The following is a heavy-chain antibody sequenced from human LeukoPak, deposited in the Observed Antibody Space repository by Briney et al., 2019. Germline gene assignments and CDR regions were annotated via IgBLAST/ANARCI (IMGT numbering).Heavy chain of an antibody. J-gene: IGHJ4*02. CDR3: ARESWQLGPDYYFDY. D-gene: IGHD6-6*01. V-gene: IGHV3-30*03. CDR1: GFTFSGHG. Sequence: PGGSLRLSCAASGFTFSGHGMHWVRQAPGKGLEWVAVISYDGSKEYYVDSVKGRLTIPRDNSKNTLYLQMNSLRAEDTAVYYCARESWQLGPDYYFDYWGQGTLVTVSS. CDR2: ISYDGSKE.